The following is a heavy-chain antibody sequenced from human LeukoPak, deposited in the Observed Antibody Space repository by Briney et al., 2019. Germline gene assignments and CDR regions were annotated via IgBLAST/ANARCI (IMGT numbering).Heavy chain of an antibody. CDR3: ARDEGPYGDYTAEYFQH. Sequence: ASVKVSCKASGYTFTSYGISWVRQAPGQGLEWMGRISAYNGNTNYAQKLQGRVTMTTDTSTSTAYMELRSLRSDDTAVYYCARDEGPYGDYTAEYFQHWGQGTLVTVSS. V-gene: IGHV1-18*01. J-gene: IGHJ1*01. CDR2: ISAYNGNT. CDR1: GYTFTSYG. D-gene: IGHD4-17*01.